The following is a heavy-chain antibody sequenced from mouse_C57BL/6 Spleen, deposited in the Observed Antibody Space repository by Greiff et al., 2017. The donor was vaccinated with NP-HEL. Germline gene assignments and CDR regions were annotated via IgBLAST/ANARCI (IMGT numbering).Heavy chain of an antibody. CDR1: GYTFTDYE. V-gene: IGHV1-15*01. CDR3: TRERETTPYYFDY. CDR2: IDPETGGT. J-gene: IGHJ2*01. Sequence: QVQLKQSGAELVRPGASVTLSCKASGYTFTDYEMHWVKQTPVHGLEWIGAIDPETGGTAYNQKFKGKAILTADKSSSTAYMELRSLTSEDSAVYYCTRERETTPYYFDYWGQGTTLTVSS. D-gene: IGHD1-1*01.